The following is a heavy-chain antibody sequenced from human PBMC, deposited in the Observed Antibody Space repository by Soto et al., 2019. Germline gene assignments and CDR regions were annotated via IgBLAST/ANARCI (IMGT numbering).Heavy chain of an antibody. Sequence: PSETLSLTCTVSGGSISSSSYYWGWIRQPPGKGLEWIGSIYYSGSTYYNPSLKSRVTISVDTSKNQFSLKLSSVTAADTAVYYCARAVRWPIGMDVWGQGTTVTVSS. J-gene: IGHJ6*02. CDR2: IYYSGST. CDR3: ARAVRWPIGMDV. V-gene: IGHV4-39*07. D-gene: IGHD2-15*01. CDR1: GGSISSSSYY.